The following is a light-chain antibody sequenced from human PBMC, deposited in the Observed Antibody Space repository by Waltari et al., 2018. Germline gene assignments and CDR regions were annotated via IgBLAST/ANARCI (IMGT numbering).Light chain of an antibody. CDR3: SSHRRSSTSL. CDR1: SSDIGGYNP. V-gene: IGLV2-14*01. CDR2: DVS. J-gene: IGLJ3*02. Sequence: QSALTQPASVSGSPGQSITISCPGHSSDIGGYNPSSWWQKDPGKAPKLMIYDVSKRPSGVSNRFSGCKAGNTASLTISGLQAEDEAEYFCSSHRRSSTSLFGGGTKVTVL.